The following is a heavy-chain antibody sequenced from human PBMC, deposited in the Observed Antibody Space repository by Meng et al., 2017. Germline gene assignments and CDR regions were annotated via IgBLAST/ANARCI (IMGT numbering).Heavy chain of an antibody. CDR1: GFTFSSYA. CDR2: ISGSGVST. Sequence: GESLRISCAASGFTFSSYAMSWVRQAPGKGLEWVSAISGSGVSTYYADSVKGRFTISRDNSKNTLYLQMNSLRAEDTAVYYCARASFRDRYCSGGSCATDYWGQGTLVTVSS. CDR3: ARASFRDRYCSGGSCATDY. V-gene: IGHV3-23*01. J-gene: IGHJ4*02. D-gene: IGHD2-15*01.